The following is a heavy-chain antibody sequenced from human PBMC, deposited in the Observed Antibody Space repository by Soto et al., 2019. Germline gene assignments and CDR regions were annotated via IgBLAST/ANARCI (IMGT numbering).Heavy chain of an antibody. V-gene: IGHV3-48*02. CDR3: ASLYYYDSSGYRDAFDI. D-gene: IGHD3-22*01. CDR1: GFTFSSYS. CDR2: ISSSSSTI. J-gene: IGHJ3*02. Sequence: AGSLRLSCAASGFTFSSYSMNWVRQAPGKGLEWVSYISSSSSTIYYADSVKGRFTISRDNAKNSLYLQMNRLRDEDTAVYYFASLYYYDSSGYRDAFDIWGQGTMVTVSS.